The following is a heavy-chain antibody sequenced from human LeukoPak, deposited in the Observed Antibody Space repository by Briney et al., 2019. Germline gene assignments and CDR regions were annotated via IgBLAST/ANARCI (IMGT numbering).Heavy chain of an antibody. CDR3: ARRGITMVRGVGFFDY. V-gene: IGHV4-39*01. CDR2: IYYSGST. J-gene: IGHJ4*02. Sequence: ETLSLTCTVSGGSISSSSYYWGWIRQPPGKGLEWIGSIYYSGSTYYNPSLKSRVTISVDTSKNQFSLKLSSVTAADTAVYYCARRGITMVRGVGFFDYWGQGTLVTVSS. D-gene: IGHD3-10*01. CDR1: GGSISSSSYY.